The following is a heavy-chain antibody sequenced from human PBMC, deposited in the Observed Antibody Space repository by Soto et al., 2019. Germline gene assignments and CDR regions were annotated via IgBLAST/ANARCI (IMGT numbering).Heavy chain of an antibody. CDR2: INPQSGGR. V-gene: IGHV1-2*02. CDR1: GAPCTATY. D-gene: IGHD1-26*01. Sequence: ASVKVFCKASGAPCTATYIHWVREAPGQGFEWMGWINPQSGGRKYPQKFQGRVTMTRDTSLSTVYMTLIRLTSDYTAEYYCAGDLGKSGGSAGFDYCGQGTLVTVSS. J-gene: IGHJ4*02. CDR3: AGDLGKSGGSAGFDY.